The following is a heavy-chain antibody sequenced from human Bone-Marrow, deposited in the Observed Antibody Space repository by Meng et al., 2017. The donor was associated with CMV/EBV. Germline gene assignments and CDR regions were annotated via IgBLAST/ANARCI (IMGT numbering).Heavy chain of an antibody. CDR3: ARDPRVKSYVVVPAASDY. D-gene: IGHD2-2*01. V-gene: IGHV3-7*01. Sequence: GESLMISCVASGFTFNTYWMSWVRQAPGKGLEWVANIKQDGSEKYYVGSVKGRFTISRDNAKNSLYLQMNSLRAEDTAVYYCARDPRVKSYVVVPAASDYWGQGTMVTVSS. CDR1: GFTFNTYW. CDR2: IKQDGSEK. J-gene: IGHJ4*02.